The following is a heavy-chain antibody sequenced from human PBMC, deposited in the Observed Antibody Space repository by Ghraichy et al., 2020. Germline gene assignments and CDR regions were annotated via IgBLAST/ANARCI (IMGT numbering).Heavy chain of an antibody. CDR3: ARHAIAVAADGGHDAFDI. CDR1: GYSFTSYW. V-gene: IGHV5-10-1*01. CDR2: IDPSDSYT. Sequence: GESLNISCKGSGYSFTSYWISWVRQMPGKGLEWMGRIDPSDSYTNYSPSFQGHVTISADKSISTAYLQWSSLKASDTAMYYCARHAIAVAADGGHDAFDIWGQGTMVTVSS. J-gene: IGHJ3*02. D-gene: IGHD6-19*01.